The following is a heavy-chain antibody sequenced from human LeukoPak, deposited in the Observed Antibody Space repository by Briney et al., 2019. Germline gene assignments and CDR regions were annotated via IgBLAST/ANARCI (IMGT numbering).Heavy chain of an antibody. Sequence: SETLSLTCTVSGGSINSAGSYWSWIRQPAGKGLEWIGRIYISGSTNYNPSLKSRVTISADTSKNQFSLKLSSVTAADTAVHYCARGGSTLFDSWGQGTLVTVSS. CDR1: GGSINSAGSY. V-gene: IGHV4-61*02. J-gene: IGHJ4*02. CDR3: ARGGSTLFDS. D-gene: IGHD1-1*01. CDR2: IYISGST.